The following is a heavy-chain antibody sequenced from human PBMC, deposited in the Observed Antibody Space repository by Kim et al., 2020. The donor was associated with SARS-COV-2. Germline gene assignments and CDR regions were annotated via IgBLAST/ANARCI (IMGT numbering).Heavy chain of an antibody. CDR1: GFTFSNFW. CDR3: ARERGMKGDDY. CDR2: IKQDGSEK. D-gene: IGHD3-16*01. Sequence: GGSLRLSCAASGFTFSNFWMTWVRQAPGKGLEWVATIKQDGSEKYYVDSVKGRFTISRDNAQHSLALQMNSLRAEDTAMYYCARERGMKGDDYWGEGTLV. J-gene: IGHJ4*02. V-gene: IGHV3-7*01.